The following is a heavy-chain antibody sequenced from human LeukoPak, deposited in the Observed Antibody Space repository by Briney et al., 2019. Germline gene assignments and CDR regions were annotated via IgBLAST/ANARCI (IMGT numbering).Heavy chain of an antibody. J-gene: IGHJ3*02. Sequence: SESLSLTCTVSGGSISSYYWGWIRQPPGKGLEWIGYIYYSGSTNYNPSLKSRVTISVDTSKNQFSLKLSSVTAADTAVYYCARQDSGFPRHAAFDIWGQGTMVTVSS. CDR2: IYYSGST. CDR1: GGSISSYY. V-gene: IGHV4-59*08. D-gene: IGHD3-22*01. CDR3: ARQDSGFPRHAAFDI.